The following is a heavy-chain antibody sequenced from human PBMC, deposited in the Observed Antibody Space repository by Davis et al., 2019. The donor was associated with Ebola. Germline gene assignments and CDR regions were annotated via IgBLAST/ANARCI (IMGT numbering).Heavy chain of an antibody. J-gene: IGHJ4*02. Sequence: ASVKVPCKPSGYTFTDYFLYSVRQVPGQGLEWMGLINPSGGSTSYAQKIQGRLTLTRDTSTSTVYMELSSLRYDDTADYYCARSRSDWLDYWGQGTLVTVSS. D-gene: IGHD3-9*01. V-gene: IGHV1-46*01. CDR1: GYTFTDYF. CDR2: INPSGGST. CDR3: ARSRSDWLDY.